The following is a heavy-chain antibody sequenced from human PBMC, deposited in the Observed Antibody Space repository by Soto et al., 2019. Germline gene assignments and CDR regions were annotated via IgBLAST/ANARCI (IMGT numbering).Heavy chain of an antibody. CDR3: AKVPWQLVRTHYFDY. D-gene: IGHD6-6*01. Sequence: EVQLLESGGGLVQPGGSLRLSCAASGFTFSSYAMRWVRQAPGKGLEWVSGISSSGDSTNYADSVKGRFTISRDNSKSTLFLQMNSLRAEDTAVYYCAKVPWQLVRTHYFDYWGQGTLVTVSS. V-gene: IGHV3-23*01. J-gene: IGHJ4*02. CDR2: ISSSGDST. CDR1: GFTFSSYA.